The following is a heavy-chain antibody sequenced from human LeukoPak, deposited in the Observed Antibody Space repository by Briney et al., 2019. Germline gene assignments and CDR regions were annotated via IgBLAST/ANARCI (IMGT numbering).Heavy chain of an antibody. V-gene: IGHV1-2*02. J-gene: IGHJ4*02. CDR3: ARAGGYSSSWYPPNV. CDR1: GYTFIDYY. D-gene: IGHD6-13*01. Sequence: ASVKVSCKASGYTFIDYYMHWVRQAPGQGLEWIGWINPNSGGTNYAQKFQGRVTMTRDTSISTAYMELSRLRSDDTAVYYCARAGGYSSSWYPPNVWGQGTLVTASS. CDR2: INPNSGGT.